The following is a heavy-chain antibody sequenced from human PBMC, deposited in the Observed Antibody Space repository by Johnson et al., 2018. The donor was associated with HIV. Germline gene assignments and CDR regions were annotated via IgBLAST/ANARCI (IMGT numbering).Heavy chain of an antibody. J-gene: IGHJ3*02. Sequence: QVQLVESGGGVVQPGESLRLSCRTFGFTFSYHGMHWVRQAPGKGLEWVAFIWYDDSNEYYGESVKGRFTISRDNSKNTLYLQMNSLRADDTAVYYCAKDFGYPRPRDAFDIWGQGTMVTVSS. CDR1: GFTFSYHG. CDR3: AKDFGYPRPRDAFDI. CDR2: IWYDDSNE. D-gene: IGHD5-12*01. V-gene: IGHV3-30*02.